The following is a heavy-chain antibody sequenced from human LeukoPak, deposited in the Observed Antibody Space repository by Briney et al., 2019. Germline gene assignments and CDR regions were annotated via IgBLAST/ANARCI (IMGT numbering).Heavy chain of an antibody. D-gene: IGHD4-4*01. CDR1: GGSISSGGYY. J-gene: IGHJ6*02. CDR2: IYYSGST. Sequence: PSETLSLTCSVSGGSISSGGYYWGWIRQPPGKGLEWIGSIYYSGSTYYNPSLKSRVTISVDTSKNQFSLKLSSVTAADTAVYYCARRAYSNADYYGMDVWGQGTTVTVSS. V-gene: IGHV4-39*01. CDR3: ARRAYSNADYYGMDV.